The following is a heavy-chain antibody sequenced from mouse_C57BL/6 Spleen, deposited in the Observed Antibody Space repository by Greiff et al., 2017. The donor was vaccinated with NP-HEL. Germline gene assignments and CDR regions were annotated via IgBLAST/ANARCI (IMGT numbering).Heavy chain of an antibody. J-gene: IGHJ3*01. Sequence: QVQLKESGPELVKPGASVKISCKASGYAFSSSWMNWVKQRPGKGLEWIGRIYPGDGDTNYNGKFKGKATLTADKSSSTAYMQLSSLTSEDSAVYFCASEGDYGSSVAYWGQGTLVTVSA. CDR2: IYPGDGDT. V-gene: IGHV1-80*01. CDR1: GYAFSSSW. CDR3: ASEGDYGSSVAY. D-gene: IGHD1-1*01.